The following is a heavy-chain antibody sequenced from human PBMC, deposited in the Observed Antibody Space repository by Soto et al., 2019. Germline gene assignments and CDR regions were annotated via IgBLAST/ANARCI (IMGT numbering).Heavy chain of an antibody. V-gene: IGHV2-5*02. CDR3: AHRPRGYAYYFDF. Sequence: QITLKESGPTLMKPTQTLTLTCTFSGFSLSTRGVGVAWIRQPPGKALEWLALIFWDDDKWYNPSLKSRLTIPEDTSKNQVVLIMTNMDPVDTATYYCAHRPRGYAYYFDFGGQGTLVTVSS. CDR2: IFWDDDK. J-gene: IGHJ4*02. CDR1: GFSLSTRGVG. D-gene: IGHD5-12*01.